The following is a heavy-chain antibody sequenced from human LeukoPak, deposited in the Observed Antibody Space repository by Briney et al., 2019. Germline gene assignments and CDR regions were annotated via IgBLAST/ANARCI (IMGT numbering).Heavy chain of an antibody. V-gene: IGHV4-59*01. CDR1: GGSISSYY. Sequence: SETLSLTCTVSGGSISSYYWSWIRQPPGKGLEWIGYIYYSGSTNYNPSLKSRVTISVDTSKNQFSLKLSSVTAADTAVYYCARVGSSGWYYYYYYMDVWGKGTTVTISS. CDR3: ARVGSSGWYYYYYYMDV. CDR2: IYYSGST. J-gene: IGHJ6*03. D-gene: IGHD6-19*01.